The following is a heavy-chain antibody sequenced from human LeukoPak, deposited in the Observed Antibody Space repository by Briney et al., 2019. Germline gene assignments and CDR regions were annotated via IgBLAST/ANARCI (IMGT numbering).Heavy chain of an antibody. Sequence: GGSLRLSCAASGFTFSSYEMNWVRQAPGQGLEWVSYISSSGSTIYYADSVKGRFTISRDNSKNTLYLQMNSLRAEDTAVYYCAKGGYSMGDYYYYMDVWGKGTTVTISS. CDR1: GFTFSSYE. J-gene: IGHJ6*03. V-gene: IGHV3-48*03. CDR2: ISSSGSTI. D-gene: IGHD5-18*01. CDR3: AKGGYSMGDYYYYMDV.